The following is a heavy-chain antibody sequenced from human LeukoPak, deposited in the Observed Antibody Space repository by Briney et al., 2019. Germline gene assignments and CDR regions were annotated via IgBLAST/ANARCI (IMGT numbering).Heavy chain of an antibody. D-gene: IGHD3-22*01. J-gene: IGHJ6*02. V-gene: IGHV1-18*01. Sequence: ASVKVSCKASGYTFTSYGISWVRQAPGQGLEWMGWISAYNGNTNYAQKFQGRVTITADKSTSTAYMELSSLRSEDTAVYYCARDRGYYDNSNYYDNYGMDVWGQGTTVTVSS. CDR2: ISAYNGNT. CDR3: ARDRGYYDNSNYYDNYGMDV. CDR1: GYTFTSYG.